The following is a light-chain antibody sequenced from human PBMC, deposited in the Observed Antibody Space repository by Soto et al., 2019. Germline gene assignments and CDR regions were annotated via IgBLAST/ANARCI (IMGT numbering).Light chain of an antibody. V-gene: IGKV1-5*03. CDR3: QQYNRYPYT. CDR1: QSITSW. J-gene: IGKJ5*01. Sequence: DVQMTRSPSTLSASVGDRVTITCRASQSITSWLAWYQQKPGKAPKLLIYKASTLESGVPSRFSGSGSGTEFTLTISSLQPDDFARYYCQQYNRYPYTFGQGTRLEIK. CDR2: KAS.